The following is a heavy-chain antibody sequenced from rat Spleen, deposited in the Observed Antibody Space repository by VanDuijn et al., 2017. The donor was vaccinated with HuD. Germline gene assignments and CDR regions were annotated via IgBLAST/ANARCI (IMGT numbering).Heavy chain of an antibody. D-gene: IGHD1-12*03. CDR1: GFTLSDHY. J-gene: IGHJ3*01. CDR3: TRGWLSPYNWFAY. CDR2: ISTSGGST. Sequence: EVQLVESGGGLVQPGRSLKLSCEASGFTLSDHYMAWVRQAPTKGLEWVATISTSGGSTYYRDSVKGRFTISRDNAKSTLYLQMNSLRSEDTATYYCTRGWLSPYNWFAYWGQGTLVTVSS. V-gene: IGHV5-27*01.